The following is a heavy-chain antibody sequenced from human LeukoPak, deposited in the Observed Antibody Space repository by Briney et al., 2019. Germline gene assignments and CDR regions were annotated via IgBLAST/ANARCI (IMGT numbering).Heavy chain of an antibody. J-gene: IGHJ3*02. CDR2: IYHSGST. D-gene: IGHD4-11*01. V-gene: IGHV4-59*08. Sequence: SETLSLTCTVSGGSISSYYWSWIRQPPGKGLEWIGYIYHSGSTNYNPSLKSRVTISVDTSKNQFSLKLSSVTAADTAVYYCARRTVAGKGAFDIWGQGTMVTVSS. CDR3: ARRTVAGKGAFDI. CDR1: GGSISSYY.